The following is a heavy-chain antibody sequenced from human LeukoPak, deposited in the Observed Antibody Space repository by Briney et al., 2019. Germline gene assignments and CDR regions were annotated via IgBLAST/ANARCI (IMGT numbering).Heavy chain of an antibody. CDR3: AKSGAILLWFGELETGSYYFDY. Sequence: GGSQRLSCAASGFTFSSYAMSWVRQAPGKGLEWVSAISGSGGSTYYADSVKGRFTISRDNSKNTLYLQMNSLRAEDTAVYYCAKSGAILLWFGELETGSYYFDYWGQGTLVTVSS. V-gene: IGHV3-23*01. CDR1: GFTFSSYA. D-gene: IGHD3-10*01. CDR2: ISGSGGST. J-gene: IGHJ4*02.